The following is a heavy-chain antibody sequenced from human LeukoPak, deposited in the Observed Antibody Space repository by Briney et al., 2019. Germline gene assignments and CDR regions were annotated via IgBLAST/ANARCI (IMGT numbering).Heavy chain of an antibody. CDR3: ARAYYYGSGSLDY. CDR2: IYYSGST. V-gene: IGHV4-59*01. D-gene: IGHD3-10*01. CDR1: GGSFSGYY. Sequence: SETLSLTCAVYGGSFSGYYWSWIRQPPGKGLEWIGYIYYSGSTNYNPSLKSRVTISVDTSKNQFSLKLSSVTAADTAVYYCARAYYYGSGSLDYWGQGTLVTVSS. J-gene: IGHJ4*02.